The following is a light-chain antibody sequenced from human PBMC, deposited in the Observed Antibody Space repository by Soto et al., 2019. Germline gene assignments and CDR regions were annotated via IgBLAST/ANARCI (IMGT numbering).Light chain of an antibody. CDR1: QGISRW. J-gene: IGKJ4*01. Sequence: DIQMTQSPYYVSASVGDTVSITGRASQGISRWLAWFQQQPGKAPKLLIYKASNLQSGVPSRFSRRGSGTDFTLSISSLQPEDFATDFCQQASSCPLTFGGGTKVEI. CDR2: KAS. V-gene: IGKV1-12*01. CDR3: QQASSCPLT.